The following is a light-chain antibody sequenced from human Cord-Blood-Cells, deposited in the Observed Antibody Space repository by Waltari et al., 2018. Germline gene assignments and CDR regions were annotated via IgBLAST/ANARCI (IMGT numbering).Light chain of an antibody. CDR1: QSISSW. CDR2: DAS. V-gene: IGKV1-5*01. CDR3: QQYNSYWP. Sequence: DIQMTQSPSTLSASVGDRVPITCRASQSISSWLAWYPQKLGKAPKLLIYDASSLESGVPSRFSGSGSGTEFTLTISSLQPDDFATYYCQQYNSYWPFGQGTKVEIK. J-gene: IGKJ1*01.